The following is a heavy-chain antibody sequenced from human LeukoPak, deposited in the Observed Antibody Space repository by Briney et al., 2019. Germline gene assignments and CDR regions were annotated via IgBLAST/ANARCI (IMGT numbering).Heavy chain of an antibody. CDR1: GFTFSSYG. Sequence: GGSLRLSCAASGFTFSSYGMHWVRQAPGKGLGWVTFIRYDGSNKYYADSVKGRFTISRDNSKNTLYLQMNSLRAEDTAVYYCAKDPNYDYVWGSYRSYYWGQGTLVTVSS. J-gene: IGHJ4*02. CDR2: IRYDGSNK. D-gene: IGHD3-16*02. CDR3: AKDPNYDYVWGSYRSYY. V-gene: IGHV3-30*02.